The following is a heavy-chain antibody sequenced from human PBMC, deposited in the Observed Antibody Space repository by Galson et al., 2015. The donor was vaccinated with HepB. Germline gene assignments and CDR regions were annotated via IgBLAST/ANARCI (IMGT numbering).Heavy chain of an antibody. Sequence: SVKVSCKASGGTFSSYAISWVRQAPGQGLEWMGGIIPIFGTANYAQKFQGRVTITADESTSTAYMELSRLRSDDTAVYYCARVSSHYYYYMDVWGKGTTVTVSS. D-gene: IGHD2-2*01. CDR1: GGTFSSYA. J-gene: IGHJ6*03. V-gene: IGHV1-69*13. CDR3: ARVSSHYYYYMDV. CDR2: IIPIFGTA.